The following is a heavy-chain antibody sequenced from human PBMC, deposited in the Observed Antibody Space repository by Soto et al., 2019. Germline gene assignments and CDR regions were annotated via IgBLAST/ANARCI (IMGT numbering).Heavy chain of an antibody. CDR1: GGTLSSYA. D-gene: IGHD3-10*01. Sequence: ETSVKDSCKASGGTLSSYAISWVRQAHGQGLEWMGGIIPIFGTANYAQKFQGRVTITADKSTSTAYMELSSLRSEDTAVYYCARDSSYYYGGSSEAFDIWGQGTMVTVS. CDR3: ARDSSYYYGGSSEAFDI. CDR2: IIPIFGTA. V-gene: IGHV1-69*06. J-gene: IGHJ3*02.